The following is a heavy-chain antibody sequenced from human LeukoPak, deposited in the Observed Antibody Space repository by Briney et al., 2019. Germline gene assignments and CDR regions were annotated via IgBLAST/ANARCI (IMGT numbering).Heavy chain of an antibody. CDR1: GFTFSSYS. D-gene: IGHD3-16*01. CDR3: ARDLGGGYDWFDP. J-gene: IGHJ5*02. CDR2: ISSSSSYI. Sequence: GGSLRLSCAASGFTFSSYSVSWVRQAPGKGLEWVSLISSSSSYIHYANSVKGRFTISRDNAKNSLYLQMNSLRAEDTAVYYCARDLGGGYDWFDPWGQGTLVTVSS. V-gene: IGHV3-21*01.